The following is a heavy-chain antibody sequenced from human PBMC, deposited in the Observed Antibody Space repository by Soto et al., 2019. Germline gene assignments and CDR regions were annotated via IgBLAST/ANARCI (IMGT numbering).Heavy chain of an antibody. D-gene: IGHD6-13*01. Sequence: PGGSLRLSCAASGFTFSNAWMSWVRQAPGKGLEWVGRIKSKTDGGTTDYAAPVKGRFTISRDDSKNTLYLQMNSLKTEDTAVYYCTTDSVAAAGIGKDYWGQGTLVTVSS. CDR1: GFTFSNAW. J-gene: IGHJ4*02. CDR2: IKSKTDGGTT. V-gene: IGHV3-15*01. CDR3: TTDSVAAAGIGKDY.